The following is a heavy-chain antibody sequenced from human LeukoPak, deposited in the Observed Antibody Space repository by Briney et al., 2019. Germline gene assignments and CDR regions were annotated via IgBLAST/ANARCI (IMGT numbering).Heavy chain of an antibody. D-gene: IGHD5-12*01. CDR2: IRYDGSNK. CDR3: AKVGCLRNYFDY. V-gene: IGHV3-30*02. Sequence: GGSLRLSCAASGFTFSSYGMHWVRQAPGKGLEWVAFIRYDGSNKYYVDSVKGRFTISRDNSKNTLYLQMNSLRAEDTAVYYCAKVGCLRNYFDYWGQGTLVTVSS. J-gene: IGHJ4*02. CDR1: GFTFSSYG.